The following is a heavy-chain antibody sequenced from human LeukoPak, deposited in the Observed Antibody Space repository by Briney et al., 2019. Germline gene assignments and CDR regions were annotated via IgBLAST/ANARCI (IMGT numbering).Heavy chain of an antibody. CDR2: IYYSGST. Sequence: SETLSLTCTVSGGSISSSSYYWGWIRQPPGKGLEWIGSIYYSGSTYYNPSLKSRVTISVDTSKNQFSLKLSSVIAADTAVYYCARLRSIAARPRGYFDCWGQGTLVTVSS. CDR1: GGSISSSSYY. D-gene: IGHD6-6*01. J-gene: IGHJ4*02. CDR3: ARLRSIAARPRGYFDC. V-gene: IGHV4-39*01.